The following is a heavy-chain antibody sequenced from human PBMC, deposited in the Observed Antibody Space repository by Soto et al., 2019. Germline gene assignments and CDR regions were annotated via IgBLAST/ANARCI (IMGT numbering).Heavy chain of an antibody. D-gene: IGHD3-3*01. CDR2: IYYDGST. J-gene: IGHJ6*02. CDR3: ARLGSTLGEDSRYYYYGMDV. V-gene: IGHV4-39*01. CDR1: GASISSSSFY. Sequence: SETLSLTCTVSGASISSSSFYWGWIRQPPGKGLESIANIYYDGSTYYNPSLKSRVTISFDTSKNQFSLKLSSVTAADTAVYYCARLGSTLGEDSRYYYYGMDVWGQGTTVTVSS.